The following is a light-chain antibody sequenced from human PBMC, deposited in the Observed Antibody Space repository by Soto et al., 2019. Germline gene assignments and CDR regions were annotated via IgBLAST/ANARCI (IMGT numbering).Light chain of an antibody. V-gene: IGLV8-61*01. CDR1: SGSVTKSYF. CDR3: VLYFSSGISM. CDR2: STD. J-gene: IGLJ3*02. Sequence: QAVVTQEPSFSVSPGGTVTLTCGLNSGSVTKSYFPSWYQQTPGQAPRTVVYSTDIRSSGVPDRFSGSIVGNKAALTITGAQADDESDYYCVLYFSSGISMFGGGTKVTVL.